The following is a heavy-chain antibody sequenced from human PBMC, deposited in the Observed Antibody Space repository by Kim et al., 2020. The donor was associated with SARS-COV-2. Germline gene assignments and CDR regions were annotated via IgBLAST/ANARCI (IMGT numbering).Heavy chain of an antibody. D-gene: IGHD3-16*01. CDR1: GYTFTSNY. CDR3: ARELGAFDY. Sequence: ASVKVSCKASGYTFTSNYMHWVRQAPGQGLEWMGIINPSGISTNYAQKFQGRVTMTRDTSTSTVYMELSSLRSEDTAVYYCARELGAFDYWGQGTLVTVSS. V-gene: IGHV1-46*01. J-gene: IGHJ4*02. CDR2: INPSGIST.